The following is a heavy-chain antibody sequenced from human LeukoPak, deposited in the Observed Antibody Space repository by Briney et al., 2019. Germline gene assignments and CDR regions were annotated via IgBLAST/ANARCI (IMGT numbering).Heavy chain of an antibody. CDR1: GFNFDGYG. V-gene: IGHV3-30*02. Sequence: GGSLRLSCAASGFNFDGYGMHWVRQAPGKGLEWVAFIRYDGSDKYYADSVKGRFTISRDNSKNTLYLQMNSLRAEDTAVYYCAKDGTTWIQLWLGFLDYWGQGTLVTVSS. CDR2: IRYDGSDK. J-gene: IGHJ4*02. CDR3: AKDGTTWIQLWLGFLDY. D-gene: IGHD5-18*01.